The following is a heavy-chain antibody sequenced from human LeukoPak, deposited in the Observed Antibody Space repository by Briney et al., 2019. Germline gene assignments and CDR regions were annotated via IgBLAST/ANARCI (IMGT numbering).Heavy chain of an antibody. D-gene: IGHD2-21*02. CDR1: GFTFSASA. Sequence: GGSLRLSCAASGFTFSASAMNWVRQAPAKGLEWVSSVNGGGSSTYYADSVKGWFTISRDNSRNTLYLQMNSLRVEDTAVYYCAKGPVVTLESWGRGTRVTVSS. CDR2: VNGGGSST. V-gene: IGHV3-23*01. J-gene: IGHJ4*02. CDR3: AKGPVVTLES.